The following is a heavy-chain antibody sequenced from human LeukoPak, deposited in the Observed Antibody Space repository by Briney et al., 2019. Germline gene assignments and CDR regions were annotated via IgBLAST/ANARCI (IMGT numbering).Heavy chain of an antibody. V-gene: IGHV4-4*02. J-gene: IGHJ4*02. CDR2: ISLAGQT. Sequence: SGTLSLTCGVSGGSISGTNWWSWVRQPPGQGLEWIGEISLAGQTNYNPSLKSRVTISVDTSKNQFSLKLSSVTAADTAVYYCARDGVLGGLFVWDYWGQGTLVTVSS. CDR3: ARDGVLGGLFVWDY. D-gene: IGHD3-16*01. CDR1: GGSISGTNW.